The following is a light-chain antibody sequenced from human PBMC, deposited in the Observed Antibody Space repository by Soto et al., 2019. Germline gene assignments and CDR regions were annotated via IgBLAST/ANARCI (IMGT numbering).Light chain of an antibody. V-gene: IGKV1-12*02. CDR2: AAS. CDR3: QQLESYPST. Sequence: DIQMTQSPATLSASVGDRVTITCRASQSISSWLAWYQQKLGRAPRLLIYAASTLQSGVPSRFSGSGSGTDFTLTISSLQPEDFATYYCQQLESYPSTFGGGTKVDIK. J-gene: IGKJ4*01. CDR1: QSISSW.